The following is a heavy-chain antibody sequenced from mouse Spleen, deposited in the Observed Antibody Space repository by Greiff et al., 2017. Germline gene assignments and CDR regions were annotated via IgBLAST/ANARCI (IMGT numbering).Heavy chain of an antibody. CDR1: GFTFSDFY. CDR2: SRNKANDYTT. Sequence: EVMLVESGGGLVQSGRSLRLSCATSGFTFSDFYMEWVRQAPGKGLEWIAASRNKANDYTTEYSASVKGRFIVSRDTSQSILYLQMNALRAEDTAIYYCARDDTRGFAYWGQGTLVTVSA. V-gene: IGHV7-1*01. CDR3: ARDDTRGFAY. J-gene: IGHJ3*01.